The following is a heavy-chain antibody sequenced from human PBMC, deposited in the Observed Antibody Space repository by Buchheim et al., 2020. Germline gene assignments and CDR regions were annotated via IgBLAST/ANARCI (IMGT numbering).Heavy chain of an antibody. V-gene: IGHV3-7*01. Sequence: EVQLVESGGGLVQPGGSLRLSCAASGFTFGSYWMSWVRQAPGKGLEWVANIKQDGSEKYYVDSVKGRFTISRDNAKNSLYLQMNSLRAEDTAVYYCARDDIAARPCDYWGQGTL. J-gene: IGHJ4*02. CDR1: GFTFGSYW. CDR3: ARDDIAARPCDY. D-gene: IGHD6-6*01. CDR2: IKQDGSEK.